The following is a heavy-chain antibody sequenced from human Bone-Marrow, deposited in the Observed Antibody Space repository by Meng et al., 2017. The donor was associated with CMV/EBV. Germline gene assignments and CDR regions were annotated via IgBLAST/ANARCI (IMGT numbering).Heavy chain of an antibody. D-gene: IGHD2-2*01. CDR1: GYIFTTYY. Sequence: ASVKVSCKASGYIFTTYYMHWVRQAPGQGLEWMGIINPSAGSTRYAPNFQGRVSMTSDTSTSTAYLELSSLISEDTAVYYWARPRYCSGTSCEDTFEIWGKGPMVPVSS. V-gene: IGHV1-46*01. CDR3: ARPRYCSGTSCEDTFEI. J-gene: IGHJ3*02. CDR2: INPSAGST.